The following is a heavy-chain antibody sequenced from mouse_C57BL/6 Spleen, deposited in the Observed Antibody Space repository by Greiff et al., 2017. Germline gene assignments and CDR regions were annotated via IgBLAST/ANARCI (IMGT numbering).Heavy chain of an antibody. Sequence: QVQLQQSGAELVRPGSSVKLSCKASGYTFTSYWMHWVKQRPIQGLEWIGNIDPSDSDTHYNQKFKDKATLTVDKSSSTAYMQLSSLTSEDSAVYYCARGHYYGSSYAMDYWGQGTSVTVSS. CDR2: IDPSDSDT. D-gene: IGHD1-1*01. CDR3: ARGHYYGSSYAMDY. V-gene: IGHV1-52*01. CDR1: GYTFTSYW. J-gene: IGHJ4*01.